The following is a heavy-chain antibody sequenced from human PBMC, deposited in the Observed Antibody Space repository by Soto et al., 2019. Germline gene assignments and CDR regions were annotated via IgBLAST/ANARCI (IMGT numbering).Heavy chain of an antibody. V-gene: IGHV1-2*02. D-gene: IGHD1-1*01. Sequence: ASVKVSCKASGYTFTGYYMHWVRQAPGQGLEWMGWISTYNHDTNYAQKFQGRVTMTRDTSTSTVYMELSSLRSEDTAVYYCARVGNGNDQASFDYWGQGTLVTVSS. CDR2: ISTYNHDT. J-gene: IGHJ4*02. CDR3: ARVGNGNDQASFDY. CDR1: GYTFTGYY.